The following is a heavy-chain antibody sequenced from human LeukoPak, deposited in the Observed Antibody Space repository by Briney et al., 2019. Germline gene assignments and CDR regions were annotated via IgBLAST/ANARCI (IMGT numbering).Heavy chain of an antibody. Sequence: PSQTLSLTCAISGDSVSSNSSAWNWIRQSPPRGLEWLGRTYYRSKWYNDYAVSVKGRITINPDTSKNHFSLQLNSVAPEDTAIYYCARIGYSYGGPWGQGTLVTVSS. V-gene: IGHV6-1*01. CDR2: TYYRSKWYN. D-gene: IGHD5-18*01. J-gene: IGHJ5*02. CDR3: ARIGYSYGGP. CDR1: GDSVSSNSSA.